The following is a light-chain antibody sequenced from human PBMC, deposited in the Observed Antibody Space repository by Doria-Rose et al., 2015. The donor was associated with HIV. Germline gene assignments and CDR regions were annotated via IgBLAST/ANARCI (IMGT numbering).Light chain of an antibody. V-gene: IGKV3-20*01. CDR1: QSFSSTY. J-gene: IGKJ1*01. CDR2: DGS. Sequence: EIVMTQSPGTPSLSPGERATLSCRASQSFSSTYFAWYQQKPGQAPSLLIYDGSTRATGIPDRFSASGSGTDFTLTINRLEPEDFALYYCHQYGTSWTFGQGTKVEI. CDR3: HQYGTSWT.